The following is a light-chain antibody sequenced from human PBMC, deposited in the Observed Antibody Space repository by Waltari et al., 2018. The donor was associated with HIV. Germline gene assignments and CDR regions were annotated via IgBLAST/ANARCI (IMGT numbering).Light chain of an antibody. CDR1: RSNIGAGFA. J-gene: IGLJ1*01. V-gene: IGLV1-40*01. CDR2: ANN. CDR3: QSYDSSLRGYA. Sequence: QSVLTQPPSVSGAPGQRVTISCPGSRSNIGAGFAVHWYQQLPGTAPKLLIYANNNRPSGVPDRFSGSKSGTSASLAITGLQAEDEADYYCQSYDSSLRGYAFGTGTKVSVL.